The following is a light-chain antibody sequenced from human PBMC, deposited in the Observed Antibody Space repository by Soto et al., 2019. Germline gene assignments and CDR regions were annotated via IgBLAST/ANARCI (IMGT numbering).Light chain of an antibody. CDR1: QSISTY. V-gene: IGKV1-39*01. Sequence: DIQMTQSPSSLSASVGARVTITCRASQSISTYLNWYQQKPGKAPKLLIYSASSLQGGVPSRFSGSGSGTDFTLTIGSLQPEDFATYYCQQGYITPITFGQGTRLEIK. CDR2: SAS. CDR3: QQGYITPIT. J-gene: IGKJ5*01.